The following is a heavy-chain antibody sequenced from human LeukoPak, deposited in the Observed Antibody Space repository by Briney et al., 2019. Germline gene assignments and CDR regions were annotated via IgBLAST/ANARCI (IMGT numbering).Heavy chain of an antibody. Sequence: GGSPRLSCAASGFTFDDYGMSWVRQAPGKGLEWVSGINWNGGSTGYADSVKGRFTISRDNAKNSLYLQMNSLRAEDTALYYCARASYSGYDSDYWGQGTLVTVSA. CDR3: ARASYSGYDSDY. V-gene: IGHV3-20*04. J-gene: IGHJ4*02. CDR2: INWNGGST. D-gene: IGHD5-12*01. CDR1: GFTFDDYG.